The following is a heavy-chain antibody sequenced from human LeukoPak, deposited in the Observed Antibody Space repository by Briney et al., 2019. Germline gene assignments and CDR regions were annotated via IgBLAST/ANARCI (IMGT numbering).Heavy chain of an antibody. D-gene: IGHD4-17*01. J-gene: IGHJ6*02. V-gene: IGHV3-23*01. CDR3: ARDLPLPAVTTYYYYGMDV. CDR2: ISGSGGNT. Sequence: GSLRLSCAASGFTFNNYYMSWVRQAPGKGLEWVSAISGSGGNTYYADSVKGRFTISRDNAKNSLYLQMNSLRAEDTAVYYCARDLPLPAVTTYYYYGMDVWGQGTTVTVSS. CDR1: GFTFNNYY.